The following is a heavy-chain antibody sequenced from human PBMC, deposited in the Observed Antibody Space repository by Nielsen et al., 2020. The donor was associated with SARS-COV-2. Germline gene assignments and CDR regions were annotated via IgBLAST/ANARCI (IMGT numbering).Heavy chain of an antibody. D-gene: IGHD6-19*01. Sequence: ASVKVSCKASGGAFSSYAISWVRQAPGQGLEWMGWISAYNGNTNYAQKLQGRVTMTTDTSTSTAYMELRSLRSDDTAVYYCARDLSGWYSEYFQHWGQGTLVTVSS. CDR1: GGAFSSYA. CDR2: ISAYNGNT. CDR3: ARDLSGWYSEYFQH. V-gene: IGHV1-18*01. J-gene: IGHJ1*01.